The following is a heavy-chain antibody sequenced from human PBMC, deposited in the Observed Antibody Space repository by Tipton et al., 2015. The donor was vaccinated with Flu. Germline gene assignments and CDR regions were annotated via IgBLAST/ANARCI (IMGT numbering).Heavy chain of an antibody. Sequence: SLRLSCAASGFTFSSYGMHPFRQAPGKGLEWVAVISYEGGEKYYADSVKGRFTISRVNSKNTLYLQMNSLRAEDTAVYYCAKVLAYCSTTTRGYLANQFDYWGLGTLGTASS. CDR3: AKVLAYCSTTTRGYLANQFDY. CDR1: GFTFSSYG. J-gene: IGHJ4*02. CDR2: ISYEGGEK. V-gene: IGHV3-30*18. D-gene: IGHD2/OR15-2a*01.